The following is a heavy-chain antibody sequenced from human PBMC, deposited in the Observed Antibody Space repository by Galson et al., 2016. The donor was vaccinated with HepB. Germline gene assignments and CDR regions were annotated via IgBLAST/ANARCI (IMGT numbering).Heavy chain of an antibody. D-gene: IGHD5-18*01. CDR1: GGSISSGGYY. V-gene: IGHV4-31*03. CDR3: ARDKNERGYNYGHFDY. Sequence: QVQLQESGPGLVKPSETLSLTCTVSGGSISSGGYYWSWIRQHPGKGLEWIGYIHYSGSTYYNPSLESRVSISVDTSKNQFSLKLSSVDATDTAVYYCARDKNERGYNYGHFDYWGQGALVTVSS. CDR2: IHYSGST. J-gene: IGHJ4*02.